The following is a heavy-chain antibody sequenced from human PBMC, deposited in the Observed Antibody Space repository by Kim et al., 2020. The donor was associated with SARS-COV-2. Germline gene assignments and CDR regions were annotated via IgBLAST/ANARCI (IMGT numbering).Heavy chain of an antibody. V-gene: IGHV4-34*01. J-gene: IGHJ6*02. D-gene: IGHD6-13*01. CDR1: GGSFSGYY. CDR2: INHSGST. Sequence: SETLSLTCAVYGGSFSGYYWSWIRQPPGKGLEWIGEINHSGSTNYNPSLKSRVTISVDTSKNQFSLKLSSVTAADTAVYYCARGYSRRYYYYYGMDVWGQGTTVTVSS. CDR3: ARGYSRRYYYYYGMDV.